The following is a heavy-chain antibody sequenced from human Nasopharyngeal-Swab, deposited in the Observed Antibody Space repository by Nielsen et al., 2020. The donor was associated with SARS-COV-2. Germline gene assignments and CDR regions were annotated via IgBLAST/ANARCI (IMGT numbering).Heavy chain of an antibody. V-gene: IGHV1-46*01. CDR3: ARDSARQSFDY. CDR1: GYTLTSHY. J-gene: IGHJ4*02. Sequence: ASVKVSCKASGYTLTSHYMHWVRLAPGQGLEWKGVINPYGGSTNYAQKFLGRIIMTRDTSTSTVYMELSSLRSEDTAVFYCARDSARQSFDYWGQGTLLTVSS. D-gene: IGHD6-19*01. CDR2: INPYGGST.